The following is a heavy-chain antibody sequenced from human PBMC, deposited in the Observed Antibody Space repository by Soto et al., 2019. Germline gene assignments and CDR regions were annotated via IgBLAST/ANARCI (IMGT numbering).Heavy chain of an antibody. CDR1: GFTFTSYA. CDR2: ISGSGGNT. J-gene: IGHJ4*02. V-gene: IGHV3-23*01. CDR3: SKVSAPERKDFDY. Sequence: EVQLLESGGGLVQPGGSLRLSCAASGFTFTSYAMSWVRQAPGKGLEWLSLISGSGGNTYYADSVKGRFTISRDNSKNTLYLEMDSLSADDTAVYYCSKVSAPERKDFDYWGQGTLVTVSS.